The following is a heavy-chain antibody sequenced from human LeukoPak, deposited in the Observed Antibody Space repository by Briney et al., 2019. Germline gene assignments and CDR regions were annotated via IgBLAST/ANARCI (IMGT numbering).Heavy chain of an antibody. CDR2: ISPGDSDI. CDR3: ARYCGGDCYSGIDY. Sequence: GESLKISCEGSGYSFTNNWIGWVRQMPGKGLEWMGIISPGDSDITYSPSFRGRVTISADKSITTAYLQWSSLKASDTAMYYCARYCGGDCYSGIDYWGQGTLVTVSS. J-gene: IGHJ4*02. D-gene: IGHD2-21*02. CDR1: GYSFTNNW. V-gene: IGHV5-51*01.